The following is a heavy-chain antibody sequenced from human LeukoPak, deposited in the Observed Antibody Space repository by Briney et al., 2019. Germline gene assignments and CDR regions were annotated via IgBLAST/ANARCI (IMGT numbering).Heavy chain of an antibody. V-gene: IGHV3-48*01. CDR3: ARGSYTSSWYGVFDY. J-gene: IGHJ4*02. CDR1: GFTFSSYG. CDR2: IGDSTTL. Sequence: GGSLRLSCAASGFTFSSYGMNWVRQAPGKGLEWVSYIGDSTTLYYADSVKGRFTISRDNSKNTLYLQMNSLRGEDTAVYYCARGSYTSSWYGVFDYWGQGTLVTVSS. D-gene: IGHD6-13*01.